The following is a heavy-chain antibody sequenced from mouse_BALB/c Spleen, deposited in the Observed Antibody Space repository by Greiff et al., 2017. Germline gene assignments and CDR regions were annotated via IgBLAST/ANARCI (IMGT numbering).Heavy chain of an antibody. CDR1: GFSLTSYG. J-gene: IGHJ2*01. D-gene: IGHD2-1*01. Sequence: VQVVESGPGLVAPSQSLSITCTVSGFSLTSYGVHWVRQPPGKGLEWLGVIWAGGSTNYNSALMSRLSISKDNSKSQVFLKMNSLQTDDTAMYYCAREPDGNYYFDYWGQGTTLTVSS. V-gene: IGHV2-9*02. CDR2: IWAGGST. CDR3: AREPDGNYYFDY.